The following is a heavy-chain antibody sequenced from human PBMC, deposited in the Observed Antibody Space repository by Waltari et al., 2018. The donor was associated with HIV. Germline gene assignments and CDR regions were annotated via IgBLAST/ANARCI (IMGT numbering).Heavy chain of an antibody. J-gene: IGHJ4*02. CDR1: GDSTSRYF. D-gene: IGHD3-3*01. V-gene: IGHV4-4*07. Sequence: QVQLQELAPGLVKPSETLSLNCPVSGDSTSRYFWSWIRHPAGKGLEWIGGIYTSGSTNYNPSLKSRVTMSVDTSKNQFSLKLSSVTAADTAVYYCARVEGGYWGQGTLVTVSS. CDR3: ARVEGGY. CDR2: IYTSGST.